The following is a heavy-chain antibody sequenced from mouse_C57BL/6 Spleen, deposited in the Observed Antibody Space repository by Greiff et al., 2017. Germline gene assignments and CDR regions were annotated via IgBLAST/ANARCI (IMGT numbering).Heavy chain of an antibody. Sequence: EVQVVESGGGLVKPGGSLKLSCAASGFTFSDYGMHWVRQAPEKGLEWVAYISSGSSTIYYADTVKGRFTISRDNTTNTLFLQMTSLRSEDTAVYYCARTTGAMDYWGQGTSVTVSS. V-gene: IGHV5-17*01. CDR2: ISSGSSTI. D-gene: IGHD1-1*01. J-gene: IGHJ4*01. CDR3: ARTTGAMDY. CDR1: GFTFSDYG.